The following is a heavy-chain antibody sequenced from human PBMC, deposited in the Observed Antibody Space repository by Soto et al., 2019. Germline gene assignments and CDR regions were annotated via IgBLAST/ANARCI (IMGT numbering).Heavy chain of an antibody. J-gene: IGHJ3*02. CDR3: ARTPLGPHYYDSREDAFDI. CDR1: GYTFTGYY. Sequence: RASVKVSCKASGYTFTGYYMHWVRQAPGQGLEWMGWINPNSGGTNYAQKFQGWVTMTRDTSISTAYMELSRLRSDDTAVYYCARTPLGPHYYDSREDAFDIWGQGTMVTVSS. D-gene: IGHD3-22*01. CDR2: INPNSGGT. V-gene: IGHV1-2*04.